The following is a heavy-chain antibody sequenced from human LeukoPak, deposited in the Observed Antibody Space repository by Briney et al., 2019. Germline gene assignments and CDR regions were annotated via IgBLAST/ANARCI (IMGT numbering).Heavy chain of an antibody. CDR2: LYIGGNT. J-gene: IGHJ3*02. CDR1: GFTVSSTY. V-gene: IGHV3-53*01. CDR3: AKGLPQRSALDI. Sequence: PGGSLRLSCAASGFTVSSTYMGWVRQAPGKGLEWASVLYIGGNTYYADSVKGRFTISRDNFQNTVYLQMNSLRDEDTAVYYCAKGLPQRSALDIWGQGTMVTVSS.